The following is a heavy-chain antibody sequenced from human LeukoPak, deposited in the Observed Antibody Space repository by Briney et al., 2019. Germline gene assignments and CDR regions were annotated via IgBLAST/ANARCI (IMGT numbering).Heavy chain of an antibody. CDR2: IYDSGST. Sequence: PSETLSLTCSLSGGSLCSHHWNWIRPPPGKALMWSGYIYDSGSTKYNPSLKSKVTISVDRSKNQFFLMLNSVTAADTAVYYCARVPSRYDILTGYYPWAGMDVWGQGTTVTASS. J-gene: IGHJ6*02. CDR3: ARVPSRYDILTGYYPWAGMDV. CDR1: GGSLCSHH. D-gene: IGHD3-9*01. V-gene: IGHV4-59*11.